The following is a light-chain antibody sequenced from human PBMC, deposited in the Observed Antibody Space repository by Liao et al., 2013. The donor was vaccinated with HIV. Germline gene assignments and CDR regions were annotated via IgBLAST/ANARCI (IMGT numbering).Light chain of an antibody. J-gene: IGLJ1*01. V-gene: IGLV3-21*01. CDR1: NIGSKS. CDR2: YDS. Sequence: SYVLTQPPSVSVAPGKTARITCGGNNIGSKSVHWYQQKPGQAPVLVIYYDSDRPSGIPERFSGSNSGNTATLTISRVEAGDEADYYCLAWDLSTEVFGTGTWVTVL. CDR3: LAWDLSTEV.